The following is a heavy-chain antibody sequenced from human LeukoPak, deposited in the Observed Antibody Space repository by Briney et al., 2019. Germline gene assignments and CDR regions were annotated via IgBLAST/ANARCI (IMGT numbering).Heavy chain of an antibody. Sequence: GGTLRLSCAASGFSFRSHGMHWVRQAPGKGLVWVSRINSDGSSTSYADSVKGRFTISRDNAKNTLYLQMSSLRAEDTAVYYCARGGRGYYDSSGYDYWGQGTLVTVSS. CDR1: GFSFRSHG. CDR3: ARGGRGYYDSSGYDY. CDR2: INSDGSST. D-gene: IGHD3-22*01. V-gene: IGHV3-74*01. J-gene: IGHJ4*02.